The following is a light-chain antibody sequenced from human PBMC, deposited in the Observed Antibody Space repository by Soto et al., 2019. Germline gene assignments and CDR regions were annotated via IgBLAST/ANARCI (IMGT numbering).Light chain of an antibody. J-gene: IGKJ4*01. Sequence: EILMTQSPATLSVSPGERATLSCRASQSVSNALAWYQHKPGQAPRLLIYGASTRAAGVPARFSGSGSGTEFTLTTSSLQSEDFLVYCCQHYNTLLTFCGGTKVEI. CDR3: QHYNTLLT. CDR1: QSVSNA. CDR2: GAS. V-gene: IGKV3-15*01.